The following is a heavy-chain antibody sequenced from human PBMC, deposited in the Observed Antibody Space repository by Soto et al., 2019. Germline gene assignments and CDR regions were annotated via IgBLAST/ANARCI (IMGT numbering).Heavy chain of an antibody. CDR1: GFTFSDYA. CDR2: ISGGSSVT. CDR3: AKVLSKNYYYPFDF. J-gene: IGHJ4*02. V-gene: IGHV3-23*01. Sequence: EVHLLESGGGLVQRGGSLRLSCTASGFTFSDYAMTWVRQDPGKGLEWVSTISGGSSVTYYGDSVKGRFTISRDNAKKTLFLQLNRLSAEDTATYYCAKVLSKNYYYPFDFWGQGTQVTVSS. D-gene: IGHD3-10*01.